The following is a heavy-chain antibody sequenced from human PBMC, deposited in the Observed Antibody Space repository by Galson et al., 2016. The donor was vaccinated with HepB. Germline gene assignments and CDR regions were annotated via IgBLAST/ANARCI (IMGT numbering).Heavy chain of an antibody. D-gene: IGHD2-2*01. V-gene: IGHV4-61*02. CDR3: ATMPDS. Sequence: SLTCTVSGGSITSGTKYWTWIRQPAGKGLEWIGGISTSGTANYNPSLRSRVTISLDTSKTHLSLKLRSVTASDTAMYYCATMPDSWGQGTLVTVSS. CDR2: ISTSGTA. J-gene: IGHJ4*02. CDR1: GGSITSGTKY.